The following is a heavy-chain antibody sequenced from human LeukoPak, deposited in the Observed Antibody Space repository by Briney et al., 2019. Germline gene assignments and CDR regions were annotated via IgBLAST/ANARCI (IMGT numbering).Heavy chain of an antibody. D-gene: IGHD4-17*01. Sequence: GGSLRLSCAASGFTFDDYAMHWVRQAPGKGLEWVSGISWNSGSIGYADSVKGRFTISRDNAKNSLYLQMNSLRAEDTALYYCARGRDTVYWGQGTLVTVSS. J-gene: IGHJ4*02. CDR2: ISWNSGSI. CDR1: GFTFDDYA. CDR3: ARGRDTVY. V-gene: IGHV3-9*01.